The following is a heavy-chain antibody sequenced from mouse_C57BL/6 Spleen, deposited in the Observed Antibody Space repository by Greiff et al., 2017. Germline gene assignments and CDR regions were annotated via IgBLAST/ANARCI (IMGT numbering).Heavy chain of an antibody. D-gene: IGHD1-1*01. V-gene: IGHV1-22*01. CDR2: INPNNGGT. Sequence: EVQLQQSGPELVKPGASVKMSCKASGYTFTDYNMHWLKQSHGKSLEWIGYINPNNGGTSYNQKFKGKATLTVNKSSSTAYMEHRSLTSEDSAVDYCAPIYYGSTHWYFDVWGTGTTVTVSS. J-gene: IGHJ1*03. CDR1: GYTFTDYN. CDR3: APIYYGSTHWYFDV.